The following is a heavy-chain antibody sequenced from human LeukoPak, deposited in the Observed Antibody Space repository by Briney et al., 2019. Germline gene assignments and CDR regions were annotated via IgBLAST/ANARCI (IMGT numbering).Heavy chain of an antibody. CDR2: IYPGESDT. J-gene: IGHJ4*02. D-gene: IGHD6-19*01. CDR3: ACRGGYSSTGPSDY. Sequence: GESLQIPCKGSGYSFTSHWIGWVRQLPGKGLEWMGIIYPGESDTRDSPSFQGQVTISADKSISTAYLQWNSLKASDTAMYYCACRGGYSSTGPSDYWGQGTLVTVSS. CDR1: GYSFTSHW. V-gene: IGHV5-51*01.